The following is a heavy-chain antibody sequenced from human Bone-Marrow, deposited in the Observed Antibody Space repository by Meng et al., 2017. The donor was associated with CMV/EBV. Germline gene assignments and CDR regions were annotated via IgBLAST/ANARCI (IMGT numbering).Heavy chain of an antibody. CDR1: GFTFSNYA. CDR2: ISSSGSTI. V-gene: IGHV3-48*04. CDR3: ARDSGSIAAAADYYYYGMDV. Sequence: GESLKISCAASGFTFSNYAMTWVRQAPGKGLEWVSYISSSGSTIYYADSVKGRFTISRDNAKNSLYLQMNSLRAEDTAVYYCARDSGSIAAAADYYYYGMDVWGQGTTVTVSS. D-gene: IGHD6-13*01. J-gene: IGHJ6*02.